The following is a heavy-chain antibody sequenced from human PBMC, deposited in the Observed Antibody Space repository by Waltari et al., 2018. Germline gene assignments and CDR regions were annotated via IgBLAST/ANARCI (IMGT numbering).Heavy chain of an antibody. J-gene: IGHJ6*02. CDR3: ARDYCDRTNCHGLDV. CDR2: MSDNGKNR. D-gene: IGHD3-22*01. V-gene: IGHV3-30*04. CDR1: EFTFGSYA. Sequence: QVQLVESGGGVVQPGRSLRLPCEASEFTFGSYAMHWVRQAPGKGLERVGVMSDNGKNRGYVKRVRCRFTISRENSKKTLYMQMNSLREDDTAVYYCARDYCDRTNCHGLDVWGQGTTVTVSS.